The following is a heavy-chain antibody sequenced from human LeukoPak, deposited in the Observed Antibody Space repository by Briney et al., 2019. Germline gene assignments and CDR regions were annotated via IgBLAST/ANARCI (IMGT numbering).Heavy chain of an antibody. J-gene: IGHJ4*02. D-gene: IGHD5-12*01. V-gene: IGHV3-23*01. CDR3: AKSIVLSDRRSGYDF. CDR2: ISGSGGST. Sequence: GGSLRLSCAASGFTFSSYAMSWVRQAPGKGLEWVSAISGSGGSTYYADSVKGRFTISRDKSKNTLYLQMNSLRAEDTAVYYCAKSIVLSDRRSGYDFWGQGTLVTVSS. CDR1: GFTFSSYA.